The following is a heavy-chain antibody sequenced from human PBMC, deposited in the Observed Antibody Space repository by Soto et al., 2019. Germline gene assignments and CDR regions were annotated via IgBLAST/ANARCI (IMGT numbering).Heavy chain of an antibody. CDR3: AGGGLIRGVLYY. Sequence: PSETLSLTCAVYDGSSNNYYWSWIRQPPGKGLEWIGEINHSGSTNYNASLKSRVTISEDTSKKQFSLELRFVTAADTAVYYCAGGGLIRGVLYYWGQGHLVPAS. CDR1: DGSSNNYY. CDR2: INHSGST. J-gene: IGHJ4*02. V-gene: IGHV4-34*01. D-gene: IGHD3-10*01.